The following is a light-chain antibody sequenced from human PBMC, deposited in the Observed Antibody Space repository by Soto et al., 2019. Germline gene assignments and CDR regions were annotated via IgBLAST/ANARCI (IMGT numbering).Light chain of an antibody. Sequence: QSALTQPASVSGSPGQSITISCTGTSSNIGRDNDVSWYQQLPGKAPKLMIYEVTNRPSGVPNRFSGSKSGNTASLTISGLQAEDEADYYCSSYTTSSSLGVFGGGTKLTVL. CDR1: SSNIGRDND. CDR3: SSYTTSSSLGV. CDR2: EVT. J-gene: IGLJ2*01. V-gene: IGLV2-14*03.